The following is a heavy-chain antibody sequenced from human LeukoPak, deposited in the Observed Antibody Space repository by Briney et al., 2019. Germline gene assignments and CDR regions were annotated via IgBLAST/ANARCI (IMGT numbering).Heavy chain of an antibody. J-gene: IGHJ4*02. V-gene: IGHV3-43D*03. Sequence: TGGSLRLSCAASGFTFNDYAMHWVRQAPGKGLEWVSLISWDSGNTYYADSVKGRFTISRDNSKNSLSLQMNSLRAEDTALYYCARRGTSTVPTTGFFDYWGQGTLVTVSS. CDR3: ARRGTSTVPTTGFFDY. CDR1: GFTFNDYA. D-gene: IGHD3-9*01. CDR2: ISWDSGNT.